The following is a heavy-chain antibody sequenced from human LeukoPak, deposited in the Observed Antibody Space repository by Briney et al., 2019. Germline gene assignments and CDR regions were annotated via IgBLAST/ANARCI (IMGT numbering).Heavy chain of an antibody. Sequence: GGSLRLSCAASGFTFSSYWMHWVRQAPGKGLVWVSRINSDGSSTSYADSVKGRFTISRDNAKNTLYLQMNSLRAEDTAVYYCARDRNTDFWSGYYTNYFDYWGQGTLVTVSS. CDR2: INSDGSST. D-gene: IGHD3-3*01. CDR1: GFTFSSYW. J-gene: IGHJ4*02. V-gene: IGHV3-74*01. CDR3: ARDRNTDFWSGYYTNYFDY.